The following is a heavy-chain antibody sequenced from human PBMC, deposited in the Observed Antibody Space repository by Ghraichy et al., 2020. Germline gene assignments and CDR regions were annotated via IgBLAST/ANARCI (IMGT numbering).Heavy chain of an antibody. Sequence: SQTLSLTCAVSGDSIGSRAYSWNWIRQPPGKGLEWIGNISHGGDTSYNPSLKSRVTVSVDRSKNQFSLSLSSVSAADTAVYHCARGHGGTFDHWGQGTMVTVSS. CDR1: GDSIGSRAYS. CDR3: ARGHGGTFDH. V-gene: IGHV4-30-2*01. D-gene: IGHD4-23*01. CDR2: ISHGGDT. J-gene: IGHJ4*02.